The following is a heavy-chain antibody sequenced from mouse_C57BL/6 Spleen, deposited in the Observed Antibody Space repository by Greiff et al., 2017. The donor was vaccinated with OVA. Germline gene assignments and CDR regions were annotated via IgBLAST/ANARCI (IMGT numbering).Heavy chain of an antibody. CDR1: GYTFTSYW. V-gene: IGHV1-53*01. D-gene: IGHD2-14*01. CDR2: INPSNGGT. CDR3: AREGGTEWYFDV. Sequence: QVQLQQSGTELVKPGASVKLSCKASGYTFTSYWMHWVKQRPGQGLEWIGNINPSNGGTNYNEKFKSKATLTVDKSSSTAYMQLSSLTSEDSAVYYCAREGGTEWYFDVWGTGTTVTVSS. J-gene: IGHJ1*03.